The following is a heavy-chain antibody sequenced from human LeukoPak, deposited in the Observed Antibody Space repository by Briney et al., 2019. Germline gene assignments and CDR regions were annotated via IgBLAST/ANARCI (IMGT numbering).Heavy chain of an antibody. D-gene: IGHD6-13*01. Sequence: SETLSLTCTVSGGSISSYYWSWIRQPAGKGLEWIGRIYTSGSTYYNPSLKSRVTISVDTSKNQFSLKLSSVTAADTAVYYCARAAAGLTRGPDAFDIWGQGTMVTVSS. CDR1: GGSISSYY. J-gene: IGHJ3*02. CDR3: ARAAAGLTRGPDAFDI. V-gene: IGHV4-4*07. CDR2: IYTSGST.